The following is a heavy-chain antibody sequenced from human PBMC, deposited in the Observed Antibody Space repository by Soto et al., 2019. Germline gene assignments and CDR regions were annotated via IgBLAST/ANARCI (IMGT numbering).Heavy chain of an antibody. D-gene: IGHD6-19*01. CDR2: IYSSGGT. J-gene: IGHJ4*02. V-gene: IGHV4-4*07. Sequence: PSETLSLTCTVSGGSLNSHFWSWIRQPAGKGLEWIGRIYSSGGTNYNPSLNSRVTMSLDTSKNQFSLKLASVTAADTAVYYCARGYGSGWFLWGQGTQVTVSS. CDR3: ARGYGSGWFL. CDR1: GGSLNSHF.